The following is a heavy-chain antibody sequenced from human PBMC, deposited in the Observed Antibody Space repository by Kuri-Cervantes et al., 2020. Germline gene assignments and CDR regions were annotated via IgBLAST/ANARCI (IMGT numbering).Heavy chain of an antibody. CDR2: IYPGDSDT. D-gene: IGHD1-26*01. Sequence: KVSCKGSGYNFTSYWIGWVRQMPGKGLEWMGIIYPGDSDTRYSPSFQGQVTISADKSISTAYLQWSSLKASDTAMYYCARYAGAKNSGYFDYWGQGTLVTVSS. V-gene: IGHV5-51*01. CDR3: ARYAGAKNSGYFDY. CDR1: GYNFTSYW. J-gene: IGHJ4*02.